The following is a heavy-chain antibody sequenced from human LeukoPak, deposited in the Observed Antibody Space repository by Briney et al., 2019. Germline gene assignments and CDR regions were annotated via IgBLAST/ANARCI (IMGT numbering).Heavy chain of an antibody. CDR2: INSDGSST. CDR3: AKGSTWWFGELSLNWFDP. Sequence: GSLRLSCAASGFTFSSHWMHWVRQGPGKGLVWVSRINSDGSSTTYADSVKGRFTMSRDNAKNTLYLQMNSLRAEDTAVYYCAKGSTWWFGELSLNWFDPWGQGTLVTVSS. D-gene: IGHD3-10*01. V-gene: IGHV3-74*01. J-gene: IGHJ5*02. CDR1: GFTFSSHW.